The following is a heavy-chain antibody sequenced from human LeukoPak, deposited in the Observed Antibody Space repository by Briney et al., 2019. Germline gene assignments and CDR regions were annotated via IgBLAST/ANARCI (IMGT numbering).Heavy chain of an antibody. CDR2: IIPIFGTA. CDR3: ARRLGYCSSTSCPFDY. Sequence: ASVKVSCKASGYTFTSYGISWVRQAPGQGLEWMGGIIPIFGTANYAQKFQGRVTITTDESTSTACMELSSLRSEDTAVYYCARRLGYCSSTSCPFDYWGQGTLVTVSS. D-gene: IGHD2-2*01. V-gene: IGHV1-69*05. CDR1: GYTFTSYG. J-gene: IGHJ4*02.